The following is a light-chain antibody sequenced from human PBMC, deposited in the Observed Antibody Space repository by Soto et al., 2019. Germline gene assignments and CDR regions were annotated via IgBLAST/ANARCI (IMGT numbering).Light chain of an antibody. CDR1: SSDVGSYNY. CDR2: DVS. J-gene: IGLJ3*02. CDR3: SSYTDSSTRV. V-gene: IGLV2-14*01. Sequence: QSVLTQPASVSGSPGQSITISCTGTSSDVGSYNYVSWYQQHPAKAPKLVIYDVSNRPSGVSNRFSGSKSGNTASLTISGLQSEDEADYYCSSYTDSSTRVFGGGTKLTVL.